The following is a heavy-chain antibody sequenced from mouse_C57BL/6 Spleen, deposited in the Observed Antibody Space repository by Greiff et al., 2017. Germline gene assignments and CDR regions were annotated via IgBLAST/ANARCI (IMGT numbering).Heavy chain of an antibody. CDR3: TTSRYYGSSYNYFDY. J-gene: IGHJ2*01. Sequence: VQLQQSGAELVRPGASVKLSCTASGFNIKDDYMHWVKQRPEQGLEWIGWIDPENGDTEYASKFQGKATITADTSSNTAYLQLSSLTSEDTAVYYCTTSRYYGSSYNYFDYWGQGTTLAVSS. CDR1: GFNIKDDY. CDR2: IDPENGDT. D-gene: IGHD1-1*01. V-gene: IGHV14-4*01.